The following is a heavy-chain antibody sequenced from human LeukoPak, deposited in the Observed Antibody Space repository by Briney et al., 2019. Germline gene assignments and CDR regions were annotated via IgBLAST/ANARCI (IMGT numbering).Heavy chain of an antibody. V-gene: IGHV4-39*01. J-gene: IGHJ6*03. CDR2: IYHNGNT. CDR1: GVSISSGSYY. CDR3: ARLWDSTGLYFYYYTGV. D-gene: IGHD2/OR15-2a*01. Sequence: PSETLSLTCSVSGVSISSGSYYWGWIRQPPGMGLEWIGIIYHNGNTNYNPSLKSRVTISADTSRNQFSLRMDSVTAADAAVYYCARLWDSTGLYFYYYTGVWGEGTTVTVSS.